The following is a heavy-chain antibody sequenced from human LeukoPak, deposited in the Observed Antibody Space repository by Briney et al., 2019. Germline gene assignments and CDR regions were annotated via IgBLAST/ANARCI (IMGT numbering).Heavy chain of an antibody. CDR2: IHGGDSGA. CDR1: GYTFTNYW. V-gene: IGHV5-51*01. D-gene: IGHD5-12*01. CDR3: ARGSEISGYDPFDC. J-gene: IGHJ4*02. Sequence: GESLKISCKGSGYTFTNYWIGWVRQKPGKGLEWMGIIHGGDSGARYSPSIQGHVTISADKSIATAYLQWSSLKDSDTAIYYCARGSEISGYDPFDCWGQGTLVSVSS.